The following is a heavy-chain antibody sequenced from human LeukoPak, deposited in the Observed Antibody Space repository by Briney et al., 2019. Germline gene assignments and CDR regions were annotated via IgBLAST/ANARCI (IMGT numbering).Heavy chain of an antibody. Sequence: GGSLRLSCAASGFTFSSYEMNWVRQAPGKGLEWVSYISSSGSTIYYADSVKGRFTISRDNAKNSLYLQMNSLRAEDTAVYYCARDPGQFGGVIVSDYWGQGTLVTVSS. J-gene: IGHJ4*02. CDR1: GFTFSSYE. CDR2: ISSSGSTI. CDR3: ARDPGQFGGVIVSDY. V-gene: IGHV3-48*03. D-gene: IGHD3-16*02.